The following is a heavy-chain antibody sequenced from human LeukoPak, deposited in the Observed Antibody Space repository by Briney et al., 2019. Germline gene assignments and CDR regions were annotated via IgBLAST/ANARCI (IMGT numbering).Heavy chain of an antibody. CDR3: ARATVGATDY. CDR2: ISSSSSYI. CDR1: GFTFSSYS. V-gene: IGHV3-21*01. J-gene: IGHJ4*02. Sequence: GGSLRLSCAASGFTFSSYSMNWVRQAPGKGLEWVSSISSSSSYIYYADSVKGRFTISRDNAKNSLHLQMNSLRAEDTAGYYCARATVGATDYWGQGTLVTVSS. D-gene: IGHD1-26*01.